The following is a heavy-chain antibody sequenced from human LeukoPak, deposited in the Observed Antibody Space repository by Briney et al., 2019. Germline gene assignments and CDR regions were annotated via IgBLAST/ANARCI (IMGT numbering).Heavy chain of an antibody. J-gene: IGHJ4*02. CDR1: GYTFTSYG. CDR3: ARRRPLDY. Sequence: GASVKVSCKASGYTFTSYGISWVRQAPGQGLEWMGWINPNSGGTNYAQKFQGRVTMTRDTSISTAYMELSRLRSDDTAVYYCARRRPLDYWGQGTLVTVSS. V-gene: IGHV1-2*02. CDR2: INPNSGGT.